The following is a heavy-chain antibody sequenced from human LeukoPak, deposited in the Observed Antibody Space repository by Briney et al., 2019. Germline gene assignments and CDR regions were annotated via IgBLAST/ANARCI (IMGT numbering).Heavy chain of an antibody. CDR1: GFTFSSYS. D-gene: IGHD3-22*01. V-gene: IGHV3-21*04. CDR2: ISSSSSYI. Sequence: GGSLRLSCAASGFTFSSYSMNWVRQAPGKGLEWVSSISSSSSYIYYADSVKGRFTISRDNSKNTLYLQMNSLRAEDTAVYYCARDGSLSGGYYVHMDVWGKGTTVTVSS. J-gene: IGHJ6*03. CDR3: ARDGSLSGGYYVHMDV.